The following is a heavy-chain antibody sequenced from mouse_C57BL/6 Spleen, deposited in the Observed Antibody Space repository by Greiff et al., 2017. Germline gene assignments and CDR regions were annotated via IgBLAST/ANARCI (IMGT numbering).Heavy chain of an antibody. V-gene: IGHV1-62-2*01. CDR1: GYTFTEYT. CDR3: ARNEDKELDYSNYVPWFAY. J-gene: IGHJ3*01. CDR2: FYPGSGSI. D-gene: IGHD2-5*01. Sequence: QVQLQQPGAELVKPGASAKLSCKASGYTFTEYTIHWVKQRSGQGLEWIGWFYPGSGSIKYNEKFKDKATLTADKSSSTVYMELSRLTSEDSAVYFCARNEDKELDYSNYVPWFAYWGQGTLVTVSA.